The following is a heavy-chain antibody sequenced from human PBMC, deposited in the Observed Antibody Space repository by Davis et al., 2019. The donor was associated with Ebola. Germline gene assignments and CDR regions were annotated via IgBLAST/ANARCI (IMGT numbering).Heavy chain of an antibody. J-gene: IGHJ6*02. V-gene: IGHV3-15*01. CDR2: IKSKTDGGTT. Sequence: GGSLRLSCAASGFTFSSYWMSWVRQAPGKGLEWVGRIKSKTDGGTTDYAAPVKGRFTISRDDSKNTLYLQMNSLKTEDTAVYYCTSQGDYGDYTVYYYYGMDVWGQGTTVTVSS. CDR1: GFTFSSYW. D-gene: IGHD4-17*01. CDR3: TSQGDYGDYTVYYYYGMDV.